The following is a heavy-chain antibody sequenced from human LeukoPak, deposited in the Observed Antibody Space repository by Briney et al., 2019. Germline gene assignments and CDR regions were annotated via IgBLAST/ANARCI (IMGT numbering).Heavy chain of an antibody. Sequence: ASVKVSCKASGGTFSSYAISWVRQAPGQGLEWMGGMIPIFGTANYAQKFQGRVTITADESTSTAYMELSSLRSEDTAVYYCAREKGPYYYGSGSYWEPDYWGQGTLVTVSS. CDR2: MIPIFGTA. V-gene: IGHV1-69*13. J-gene: IGHJ4*02. CDR3: AREKGPYYYGSGSYWEPDY. CDR1: GGTFSSYA. D-gene: IGHD3-10*01.